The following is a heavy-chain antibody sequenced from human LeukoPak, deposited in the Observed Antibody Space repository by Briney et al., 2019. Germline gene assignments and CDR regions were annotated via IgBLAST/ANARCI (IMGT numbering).Heavy chain of an antibody. CDR2: ISRSGDTL. D-gene: IGHD6-13*01. Sequence: QAGGSLRLSCAASGFTFSSYAMSWVRQAPGKGLEWISYISRSGDTLYYADSVKGRFTISRDNSKNTLYLQMNSLRAEDTAVYYCAKNRPSIAAAGNFDYWGQGTLVTVSS. J-gene: IGHJ4*02. CDR3: AKNRPSIAAAGNFDY. V-gene: IGHV3-23*01. CDR1: GFTFSSYA.